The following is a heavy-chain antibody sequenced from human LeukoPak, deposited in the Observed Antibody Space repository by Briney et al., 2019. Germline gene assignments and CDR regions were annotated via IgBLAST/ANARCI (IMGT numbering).Heavy chain of an antibody. CDR2: ISSSSSYI. V-gene: IGHV3-21*01. Sequence: PGGSLRLSCAASGFIFTDYWMHWVRQAPGKGLEWVSSISSSSSYIYYADSVKGRFTISRDNAKNSLYLQMNSLRAEDTAVYYCARFGELWFGESLYYYYYYMDVWGKGTTVTVSS. D-gene: IGHD3-10*01. J-gene: IGHJ6*03. CDR3: ARFGELWFGESLYYYYYYMDV. CDR1: GFIFTDYW.